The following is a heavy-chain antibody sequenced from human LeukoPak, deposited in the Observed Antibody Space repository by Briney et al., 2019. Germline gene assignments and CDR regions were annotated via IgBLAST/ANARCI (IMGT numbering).Heavy chain of an antibody. D-gene: IGHD2-15*01. Sequence: PGGTLRLSCAASGFTFSSYGMSWVRQAPGKGLEWVSAISGSGGSTYYADSVKGRFTISRDNSKNTLYLQMNSLRAEDTAVYYCAKQGSGGSRNYFDYWGQGILVTVSS. CDR1: GFTFSSYG. CDR3: AKQGSGGSRNYFDY. CDR2: ISGSGGST. V-gene: IGHV3-23*01. J-gene: IGHJ4*02.